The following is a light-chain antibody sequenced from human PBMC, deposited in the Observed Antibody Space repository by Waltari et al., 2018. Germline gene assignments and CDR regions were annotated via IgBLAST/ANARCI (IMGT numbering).Light chain of an antibody. V-gene: IGKV2-28*01. CDR3: LQALQSPLS. CDR2: RGS. CDR1: LSLLHINGYNY. Sequence: DIVMTQSPLSLSVTPGEPASISCRSTLSLLHINGYNYLDWYLQKPGQSPHLLIYRGSQRASGVPDRFSGNGSGTNFTLTISRVEAEDVGIYYCLQALQSPLSFGGGTKVEIK. J-gene: IGKJ4*01.